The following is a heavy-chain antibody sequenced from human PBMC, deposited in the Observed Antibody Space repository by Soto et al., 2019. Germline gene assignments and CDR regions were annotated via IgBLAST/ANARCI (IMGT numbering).Heavy chain of an antibody. V-gene: IGHV3-23*01. CDR1: GFTFSTYD. Sequence: EVQLLESGGGLVQPGGSLRLSCAASGFTFSTYDMSWVRQAPGKGLEWVSTLGGSGDTTYYADSVKRRFTISRDISKNPLFLQMNSLRADDTAVYYCAKGGGCDVWGQGTLVTVSS. CDR3: AKGGGCDV. J-gene: IGHJ4*02. CDR2: LGGSGDTT. D-gene: IGHD2-21*02.